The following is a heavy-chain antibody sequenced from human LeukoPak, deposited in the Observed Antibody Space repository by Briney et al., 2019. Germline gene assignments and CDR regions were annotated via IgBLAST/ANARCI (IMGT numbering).Heavy chain of an antibody. CDR1: GFTFSSYA. CDR2: ISGSGAST. J-gene: IGHJ4*02. Sequence: GGSLRLSCAASGFTFSSYAMSWVRQAPGKGPEWVSCISGSGASTYYADSVRGRFPISRDNSKTTLYLQMNSLRAEDTAIYYCAKATYEAAAGPYYFDYWGQGTLVTVSS. V-gene: IGHV3-23*01. D-gene: IGHD6-25*01. CDR3: AKATYEAAAGPYYFDY.